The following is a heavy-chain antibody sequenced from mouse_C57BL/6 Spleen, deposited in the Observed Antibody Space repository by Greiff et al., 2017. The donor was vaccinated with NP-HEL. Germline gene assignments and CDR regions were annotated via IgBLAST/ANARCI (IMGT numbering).Heavy chain of an antibody. Sequence: EVQLVESGGGLVKPGGSLKLSCAASGFTFSDYGMHWVRQAPEKGLEWVAYISSGSSTIYYADTVKGRFTISRDNAKNTLFLQMTSLRSEDTAMYYCEGGGDGYFYAMDYWGQGTSVTVSS. D-gene: IGHD2-3*01. CDR3: EGGGDGYFYAMDY. V-gene: IGHV5-17*01. CDR2: ISSGSSTI. J-gene: IGHJ4*01. CDR1: GFTFSDYG.